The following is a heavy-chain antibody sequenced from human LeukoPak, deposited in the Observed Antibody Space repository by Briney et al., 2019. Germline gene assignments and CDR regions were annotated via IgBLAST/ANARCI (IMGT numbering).Heavy chain of an antibody. CDR2: ISGSGDNT. CDR1: GFTFSSYG. Sequence: GGSLRLSCAASGFTFSSYGMSWVRQAPGKGLEWVSAISGSGDNTYYADSVKGRFTVSRDNSENTLYVQMKSLRAEDTAVYYCAKDFVVVPGNVNYFDYWGQGTLVTVSS. D-gene: IGHD2-21*02. CDR3: AKDFVVVPGNVNYFDY. J-gene: IGHJ4*02. V-gene: IGHV3-23*01.